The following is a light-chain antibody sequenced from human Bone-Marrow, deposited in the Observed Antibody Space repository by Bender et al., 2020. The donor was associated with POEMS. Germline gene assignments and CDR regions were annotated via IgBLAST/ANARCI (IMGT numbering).Light chain of an antibody. CDR2: DVS. J-gene: IGLJ2*01. CDR1: SSDVGAYNY. V-gene: IGLV2-14*03. Sequence: QSALTQPASVSGSPGESITISCTGSSSDVGAYNYVSWYQQHPGEAPRLMIYDVSDRPSGVSHRFSGSKSGNTASLSISGLQTEDEADYYCSSYSSSNTFVLFGGGTKVTVL. CDR3: SSYSSSNTFVL.